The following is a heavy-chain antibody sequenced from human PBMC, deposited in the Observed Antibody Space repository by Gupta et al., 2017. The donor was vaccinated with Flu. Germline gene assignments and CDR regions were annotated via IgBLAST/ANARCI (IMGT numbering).Heavy chain of an antibody. Sequence: QAPGKGLEWVSGISGSGGSTYYADSVKGRFIISRDNSKNTLYLQMNSLRAEETALYYCAKDRGAYDGYYFDYWGQGTLVTVSS. V-gene: IGHV3-23*01. CDR2: ISGSGGST. CDR3: AKDRGAYDGYYFDY. J-gene: IGHJ4*02. D-gene: IGHD5-12*01.